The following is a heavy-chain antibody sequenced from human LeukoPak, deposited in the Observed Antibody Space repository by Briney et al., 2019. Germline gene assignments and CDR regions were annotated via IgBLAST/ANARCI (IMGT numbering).Heavy chain of an antibody. CDR2: ISYDGTSK. D-gene: IGHD1-1*01. CDR1: GFTFSSYA. J-gene: IGHJ4*02. Sequence: GGSLRLSCAASGFTFSSYAMHWVRQAPGKGLEWVAVISYDGTSKYYADSVKGRFTISRDNAKNSLYLQMNSLRAEDTAVYYCARGVPIGDYWGQGTLVTVSS. V-gene: IGHV3-30-3*01. CDR3: ARGVPIGDY.